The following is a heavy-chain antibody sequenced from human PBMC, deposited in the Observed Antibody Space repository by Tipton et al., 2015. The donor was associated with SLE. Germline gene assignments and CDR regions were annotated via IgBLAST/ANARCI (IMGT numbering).Heavy chain of an antibody. V-gene: IGHV4-30-2*02. Sequence: TLSLTCTVSGGSISSGGYSWSWIRQPPGKGLEWIGYIYHSGSTYYNPSLKSRVTISVDTSKNQFSLKLSSVTAADTAVYYCARLFVGSKLGYFDYWGQGTLVTVSS. CDR2: IYHSGST. J-gene: IGHJ4*02. CDR3: ARLFVGSKLGYFDY. D-gene: IGHD3-10*02. CDR1: GGSISSGGYS.